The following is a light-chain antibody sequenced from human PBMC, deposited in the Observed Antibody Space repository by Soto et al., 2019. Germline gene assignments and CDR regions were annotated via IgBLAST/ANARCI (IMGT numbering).Light chain of an antibody. CDR2: GAS. CDR1: QSVSSN. V-gene: IGKV3-15*01. Sequence: EIVMTQSPATLSVSPGERATLSCRASQSVSSNLAWYQQKPGQAPRLLIYGASTRATGITARFSGSGSGTEFTLTISSLQSEDFAVYYCQQYNNWPPLTVGGGTQVEIK. CDR3: QQYNNWPPLT. J-gene: IGKJ4*01.